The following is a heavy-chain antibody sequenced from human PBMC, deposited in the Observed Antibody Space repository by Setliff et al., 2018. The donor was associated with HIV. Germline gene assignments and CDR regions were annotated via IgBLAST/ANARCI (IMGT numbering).Heavy chain of an antibody. D-gene: IGHD3-22*01. V-gene: IGHV1-69*06. CDR3: ARDHYYDSSGY. CDR1: GGSFKSYA. J-gene: IGHJ4*02. Sequence: SVKVSCKASGGSFKSYAISWVRQVSGQGFEWMGRIIPSFGATNYAQKFQGRITITADKSTDTAYMELSSLTSEDTAMYYCARDHYYDSSGYWGQGTLVTVSS. CDR2: IIPSFGAT.